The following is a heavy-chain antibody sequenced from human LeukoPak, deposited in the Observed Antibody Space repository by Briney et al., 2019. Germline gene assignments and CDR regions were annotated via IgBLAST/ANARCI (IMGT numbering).Heavy chain of an antibody. CDR1: GFTFGDYA. D-gene: IGHD5-18*01. CDR2: IRSKAYGGTT. Sequence: GGSLRLSCTASGFTFGDYAMSWVRQAPGKGLEWVGFIRSKAYGGTTEYAASVKGRFTISRDDSKSIAYLQMNSLRAEDTAVYYCAKDHVDTAMVPNFLFDYWGQGTLVTVSS. J-gene: IGHJ4*02. CDR3: AKDHVDTAMVPNFLFDY. V-gene: IGHV3-49*04.